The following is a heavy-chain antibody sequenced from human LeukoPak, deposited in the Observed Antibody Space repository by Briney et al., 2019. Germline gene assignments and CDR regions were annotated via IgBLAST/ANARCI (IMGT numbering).Heavy chain of an antibody. CDR3: ARDGEYGTGSYYRGCFDY. CDR1: GYSFTAFY. J-gene: IGHJ4*02. Sequence: SVKVSCKASGYSFTAFYIHWVRQAPGQGLEWMVWIHPRSGETNYAYKFRGRVTMTRDTSISTAYMDLGSLGSDDTAVYYCARDGEYGTGSYYRGCFDYWGQGILVTVSS. D-gene: IGHD3-10*01. V-gene: IGHV1-2*02. CDR2: IHPRSGET.